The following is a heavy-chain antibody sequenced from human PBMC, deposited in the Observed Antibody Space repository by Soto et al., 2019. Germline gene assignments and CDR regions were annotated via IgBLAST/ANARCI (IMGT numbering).Heavy chain of an antibody. CDR1: GYTFTSYA. Sequence: ASVKVSCKASGYTFTSYAMHWVRQAPGQRLEWMGWINAGNGNTKYSQKFQGRVTITRDTSASTAYMELSSLRSEDTAVYYCARSGYYYDSSGPRDWGQGTLVTSPQ. CDR2: INAGNGNT. V-gene: IGHV1-3*01. J-gene: IGHJ4*02. CDR3: ARSGYYYDSSGPRD. D-gene: IGHD3-22*01.